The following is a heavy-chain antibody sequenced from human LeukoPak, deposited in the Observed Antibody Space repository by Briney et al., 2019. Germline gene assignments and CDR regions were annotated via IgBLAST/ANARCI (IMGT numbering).Heavy chain of an antibody. CDR3: ARVGGSASEWELLSYDFDY. CDR2: ISAYNGNT. Sequence: ASVKVSCKASGYTFTSYGISWARQAPGQGLEWMGWISAYNGNTNYAQKLQGRVTMTTDTSTSTAYMELRSLRSDDTAVYYCARVGGSASEWELLSYDFDYWGQGTLVTVSS. J-gene: IGHJ4*02. V-gene: IGHV1-18*01. CDR1: GYTFTSYG. D-gene: IGHD1-26*01.